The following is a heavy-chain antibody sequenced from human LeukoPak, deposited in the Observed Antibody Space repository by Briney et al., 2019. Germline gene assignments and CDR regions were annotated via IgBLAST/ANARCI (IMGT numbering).Heavy chain of an antibody. J-gene: IGHJ3*02. Sequence: ASVKVSCKASGYTFTSYGISWVRQAPGQGLEWMGWISAYNGNTNYAQKLQGRVTMTTDTSTSTSYMELRSLRSVDTAVYYCASATNSSGWWYDAFDIWGQGTMVTVSS. CDR3: ASATNSSGWWYDAFDI. CDR1: GYTFTSYG. V-gene: IGHV1-18*01. CDR2: ISAYNGNT. D-gene: IGHD6-19*01.